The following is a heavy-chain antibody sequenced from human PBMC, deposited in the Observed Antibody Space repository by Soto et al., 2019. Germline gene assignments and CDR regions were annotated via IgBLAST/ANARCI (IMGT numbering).Heavy chain of an antibody. CDR2: IKQDGTEK. CDR1: EFTFSNYW. CDR3: ASVAI. D-gene: IGHD5-12*01. Sequence: EVQLVESGGGLVQPGGSLRLSCAASEFTFSNYWMSWVRQAPGKGLEWVANIKQDGTEKNYVDSVRGRFTLSRDNAKNSPDLQLNTRTAEDTAVYYCASVAIWGQGTLVTVSS. V-gene: IGHV3-7*01. J-gene: IGHJ4*02.